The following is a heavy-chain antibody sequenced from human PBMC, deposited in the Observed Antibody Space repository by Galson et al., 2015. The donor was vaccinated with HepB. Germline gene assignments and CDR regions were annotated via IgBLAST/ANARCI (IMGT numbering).Heavy chain of an antibody. CDR2: ISGSGGST. CDR3: AKNHDSITMIVNY. Sequence: SLRLSCAAPGFTFSSYAMSWVRQAPGKGLEWVSAISGSGGSTYYADSVKGQFTISRDNSKNTLYLQMNSLRAEDTAVYYCAKNHDSITMIVNYWGQGTLVTVSS. J-gene: IGHJ4*02. D-gene: IGHD3-22*01. V-gene: IGHV3-23*01. CDR1: GFTFSSYA.